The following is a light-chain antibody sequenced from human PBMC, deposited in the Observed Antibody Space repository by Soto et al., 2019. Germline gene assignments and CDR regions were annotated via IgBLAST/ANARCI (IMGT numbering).Light chain of an antibody. Sequence: EIVLTQSPATLSLSPGERATLSCRASQSVSTYLAWYQQKPGQAPRLIIYDAYNRATGIPATFSGSGSGTDFTLTISSLEPEDFAVYYCQQRSNWPPITCGQGTRLEIK. J-gene: IGKJ5*01. CDR1: QSVSTY. CDR2: DAY. V-gene: IGKV3-11*01. CDR3: QQRSNWPPIT.